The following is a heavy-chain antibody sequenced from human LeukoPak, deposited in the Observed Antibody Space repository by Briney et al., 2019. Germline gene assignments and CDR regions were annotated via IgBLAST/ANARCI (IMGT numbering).Heavy chain of an antibody. CDR1: GGIFSSYT. Sequence: SVKVSCKASGGIFSSYTISWVRQAPGQGLEWMGWIIPLLGIANYAQKFQGRVTIIADKSTSTAYMELSSLRSEDTAVYYCARDDADSAYADGDYWGQGTLVTVSS. D-gene: IGHD5-12*01. CDR2: IIPLLGIA. V-gene: IGHV1-69*10. J-gene: IGHJ4*02. CDR3: ARDDADSAYADGDY.